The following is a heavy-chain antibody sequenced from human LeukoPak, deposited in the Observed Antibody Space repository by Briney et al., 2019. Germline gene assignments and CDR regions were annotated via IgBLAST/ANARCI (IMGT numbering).Heavy chain of an antibody. Sequence: GGSLRLSCAASGFTFSSYSMNWVRQAPGKGLEWVSSISSSSSYIYYADSVKGRFTISRDNAKNSLYLQMNSLRAEDTAVYYCARDGSEQQLVQTFDYWGQGTLVTVSS. CDR2: ISSSSSYI. J-gene: IGHJ4*02. CDR1: GFTFSSYS. V-gene: IGHV3-21*01. CDR3: ARDGSEQQLVQTFDY. D-gene: IGHD6-13*01.